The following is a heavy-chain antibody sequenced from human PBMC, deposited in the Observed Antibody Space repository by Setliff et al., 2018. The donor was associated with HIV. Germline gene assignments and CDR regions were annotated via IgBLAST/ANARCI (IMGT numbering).Heavy chain of an antibody. CDR3: ARDTELAYVDY. D-gene: IGHD4-4*01. J-gene: IGHJ4*02. V-gene: IGHV3-11*01. CDR1: GFTFSDYY. Sequence: LRLSCAASGFTFSDYYMSWIRQAPGKGLEWVACISGSGTIIYYADSVKGRFTISRDNAKNSLYLQMNSLRAEDTAVYYCARDTELAYVDYWGQGTLVTVSS. CDR2: ISGSGTII.